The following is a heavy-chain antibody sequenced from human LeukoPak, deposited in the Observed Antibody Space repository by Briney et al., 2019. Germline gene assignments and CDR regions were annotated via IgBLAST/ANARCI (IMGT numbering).Heavy chain of an antibody. Sequence: ASVKVSCKASGGTFSSYAISWVRQAPGQGLEWMGWISAYNGNTNYAQKLQGRVTMTTDTSTSTAYMELRSLRSDDTAVYYCARVYSSGPFGRWGQGTLVTVSS. CDR1: GGTFSSYA. V-gene: IGHV1-18*01. D-gene: IGHD6-19*01. CDR3: ARVYSSGPFGR. CDR2: ISAYNGNT. J-gene: IGHJ5*02.